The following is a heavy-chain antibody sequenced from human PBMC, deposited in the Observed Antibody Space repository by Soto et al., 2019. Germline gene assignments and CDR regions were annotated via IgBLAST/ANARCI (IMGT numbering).Heavy chain of an antibody. V-gene: IGHV3-33*01. J-gene: IGHJ4*02. CDR3: ARDSGEVPAAGLRY. CDR1: GFTFSSYG. CDR2: IWYDGSNK. D-gene: IGHD2-2*01. Sequence: GGSLRLSCAASGFTFSSYGMHWVRQAPGKGLEWVAVIWYDGSNKYYADSVKGRFTISRDNSKNTLYLQMNSLRAEDTAVYYCARDSGEVPAAGLRYWGQGTLVTVSS.